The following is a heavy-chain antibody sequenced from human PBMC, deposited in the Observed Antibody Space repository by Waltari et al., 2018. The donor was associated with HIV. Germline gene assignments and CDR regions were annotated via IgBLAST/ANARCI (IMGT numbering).Heavy chain of an antibody. CDR1: GYTFTSYD. V-gene: IGHV1-8*01. CDR2: MNPNSGNT. J-gene: IGHJ6*02. Sequence: QVQLVQSEAEVKKPGASVKVSCKASGYTFTSYDINWVRQATGQGLEWMGWMNPNSGNTGYAQKFQGRVTMTRNTSISTAYMELSSLRSEDTAVYYCATRTGGDYYYYYGMDVWGQGTTVTVSS. CDR3: ATRTGGDYYYYYGMDV. D-gene: IGHD2-8*02.